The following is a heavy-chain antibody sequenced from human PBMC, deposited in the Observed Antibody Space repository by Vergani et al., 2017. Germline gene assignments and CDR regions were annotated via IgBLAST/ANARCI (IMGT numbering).Heavy chain of an antibody. CDR1: GFTLSSHA. CDR3: ARSGYCAHGVCYMTYYYYMDV. Sequence: QVQLEESGGGVVQPGRSLRLSCAGSGFTLSSHAMHWVRQAQGKGLEWVAFIWYDGSKEYYADSVKGRFTISRDNSKNTLYLQMNNLRAADTAVYYCARSGYCAHGVCYMTYYYYMDVWGKGPAVTVSS. V-gene: IGHV3-33*01. D-gene: IGHD2-8*01. CDR2: IWYDGSKE. J-gene: IGHJ6*03.